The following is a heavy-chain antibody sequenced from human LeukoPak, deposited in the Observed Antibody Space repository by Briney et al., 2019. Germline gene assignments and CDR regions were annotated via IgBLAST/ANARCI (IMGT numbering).Heavy chain of an antibody. J-gene: IGHJ6*04. CDR3: AREGGQLWSPYYYYGMDV. CDR2: IWYDGSNK. Sequence: GGSLRLSSAASGFTFSSYGMHWVRQAPGKGLEWVAVIWYDGSNKYYADSVKGRFTISRDNSKNTLYLQMNSLRAEDTAVYYCAREGGQLWSPYYYYGMDVWGKGTTVTVSS. D-gene: IGHD5-18*01. V-gene: IGHV3-33*01. CDR1: GFTFSSYG.